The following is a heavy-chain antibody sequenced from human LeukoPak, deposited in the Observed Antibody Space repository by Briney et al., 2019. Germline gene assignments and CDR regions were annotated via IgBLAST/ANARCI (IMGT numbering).Heavy chain of an antibody. Sequence: SETLSLTCAVYGGSLSGYYWSWIRQPPGKGLEWIGEINHSGSTNYNPSLKSRVTISVDTSKNQFSLKLSSVTAADTAVYYCARLSWSGYYQRPSFDYWGQGTLVTASS. CDR1: GGSLSGYY. V-gene: IGHV4-34*01. CDR3: ARLSWSGYYQRPSFDY. J-gene: IGHJ4*02. D-gene: IGHD3-3*01. CDR2: INHSGST.